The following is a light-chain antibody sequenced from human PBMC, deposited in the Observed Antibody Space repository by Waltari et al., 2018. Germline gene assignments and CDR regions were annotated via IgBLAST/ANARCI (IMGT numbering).Light chain of an antibody. Sequence: DIVLTQSQLSLPVTPGEPASISCRSTQSLLHSNGYNYLDWYLQKPGQSPQLLIYLGSNRASGVPDRFSGSGSGTDFTLKINRVEAEDVGVYYCMQALQTPWTFGQGTKVEIK. CDR2: LGS. V-gene: IGKV2-28*01. CDR3: MQALQTPWT. J-gene: IGKJ1*01. CDR1: QSLLHSNGYNY.